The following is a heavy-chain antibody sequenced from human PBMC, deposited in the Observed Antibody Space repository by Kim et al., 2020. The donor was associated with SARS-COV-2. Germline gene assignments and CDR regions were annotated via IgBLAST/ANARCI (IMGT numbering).Heavy chain of an antibody. J-gene: IGHJ4*02. CDR2: ISNSGATT. CDR3: AKDARGRGDGAGY. D-gene: IGHD1-26*01. CDR1: GFTFSNYG. V-gene: IGHV3-23*01. Sequence: GGSLRLSCAASGFTFSNYGMGWVRQAPGKGLEYVSVISNSGATTYYADSVKGRFTISRDNSKNTMFLQMNTLRAEDTAVYYCAKDARGRGDGAGYGCQG.